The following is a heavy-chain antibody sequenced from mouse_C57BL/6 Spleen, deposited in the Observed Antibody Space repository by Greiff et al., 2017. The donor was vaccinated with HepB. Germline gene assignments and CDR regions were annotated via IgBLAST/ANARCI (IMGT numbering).Heavy chain of an antibody. J-gene: IGHJ3*01. D-gene: IGHD4-1*01. CDR2: IDPENGDT. CDR3: TTGASKLGWAWFAY. CDR1: GFNIKDDY. V-gene: IGHV14-4*01. Sequence: EVKLVESGAELVRPGASVKLSCTASGFNIKDDYMHWVKQRPEQGLEWIGWIDPENGDTEYASKFQGKATITADTSSNTAYLQLSSLTSEDTAVYYSTTGASKLGWAWFAYWGQGTLVTVSA.